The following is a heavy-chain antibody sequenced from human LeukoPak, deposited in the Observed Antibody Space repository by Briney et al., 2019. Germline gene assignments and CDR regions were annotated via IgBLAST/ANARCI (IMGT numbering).Heavy chain of an antibody. CDR2: INPNSGGT. Sequence: ASVKVSCKASGYTFTGYYMHWVRQAPGQGLEWMGWINPNSGGTNYAQKFQGRVTMTRDTSISTAYMELSRLRSDDTAVYYCARGRGVVGATDSDYWGQGTLVTVSS. J-gene: IGHJ4*02. D-gene: IGHD1-26*01. CDR1: GYTFTGYY. CDR3: ARGRGVVGATDSDY. V-gene: IGHV1-2*02.